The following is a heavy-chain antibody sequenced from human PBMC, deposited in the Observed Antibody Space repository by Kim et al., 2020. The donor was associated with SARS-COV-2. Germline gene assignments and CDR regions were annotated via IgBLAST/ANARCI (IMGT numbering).Heavy chain of an antibody. Sequence: SGNGRFPISRDNAKNSLYLQMNSLRAEDTAVYYCARVRWDYYDSSGPGDYWGQGTLVTVSS. CDR3: ARVRWDYYDSSGPGDY. J-gene: IGHJ4*02. V-gene: IGHV3-21*01. D-gene: IGHD3-22*01.